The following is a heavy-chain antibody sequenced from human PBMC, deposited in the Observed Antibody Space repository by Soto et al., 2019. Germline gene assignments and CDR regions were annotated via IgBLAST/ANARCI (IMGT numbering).Heavy chain of an antibody. J-gene: IGHJ3*02. Sequence: QVQLVESGGGLVKPGGSLRLSCAVSGFTLSDYYMSWIRQAPGKGLEWVSYISSSRSYTNYADSVKGRFTISRDNAKNSLYLQMNSLRVEDMAVYYCARDADILTGSDAFDIWGQGTMVTVSS. D-gene: IGHD3-9*01. V-gene: IGHV3-11*05. CDR1: GFTLSDYY. CDR2: ISSSRSYT. CDR3: ARDADILTGSDAFDI.